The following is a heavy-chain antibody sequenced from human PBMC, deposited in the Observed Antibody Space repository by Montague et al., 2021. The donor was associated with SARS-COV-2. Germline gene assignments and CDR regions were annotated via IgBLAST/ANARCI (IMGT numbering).Heavy chain of an antibody. J-gene: IGHJ6*02. V-gene: IGHV4-39*07. CDR1: GGSISSSSYY. Sequence: SETLSLTCTVSGGSISSSSYYWGWIRQPPGKGLEWIGSIYYRGSTYYNPSLKSRVTISVDTSKNQFSLKLSSVTAADTAVYYCARDLAGYYGSGSYGGMDVWGQGTTVTVSS. CDR3: ARDLAGYYGSGSYGGMDV. D-gene: IGHD3-10*01. CDR2: IYYRGST.